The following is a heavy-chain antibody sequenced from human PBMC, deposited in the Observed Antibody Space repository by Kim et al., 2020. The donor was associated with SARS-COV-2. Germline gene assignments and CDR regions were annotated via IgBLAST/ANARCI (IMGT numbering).Heavy chain of an antibody. Sequence: NYAQNLQGRVTLSTDTSTSTAFLELRSLRSDDTAVYFCARDRGYGDDTFDYWGQGTLVTVSS. D-gene: IGHD4-17*01. J-gene: IGHJ4*02. V-gene: IGHV1-18*01. CDR3: ARDRGYGDDTFDY.